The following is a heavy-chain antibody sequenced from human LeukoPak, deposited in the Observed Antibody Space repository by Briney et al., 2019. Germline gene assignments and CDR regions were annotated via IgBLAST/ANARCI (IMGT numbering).Heavy chain of an antibody. CDR3: ARDRPGRYCSSPSCYTASPFDP. D-gene: IGHD2-2*02. CDR2: IIPRFGTA. Sequence: ASVKVSCKASGGTFSSYAISWVRQAPGQGLEWMGGIIPRFGTANYAQKFQGRVTITADESTSTAYMELSSLRSEDTAVYYCARDRPGRYCSSPSCYTASPFDPWGQGTLVTVSS. J-gene: IGHJ5*02. V-gene: IGHV1-69*13. CDR1: GGTFSSYA.